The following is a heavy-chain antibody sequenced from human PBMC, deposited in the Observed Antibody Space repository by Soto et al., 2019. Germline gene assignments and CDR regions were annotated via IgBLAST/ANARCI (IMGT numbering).Heavy chain of an antibody. CDR2: IIPIFGTA. V-gene: IGHV1-69*12. J-gene: IGHJ2*01. Sequence: QVQLVQSGAAVKKPGSSVKVSCKASGGTFSSYAISWVRQAPGQGLEWMGGIIPIFGTANYAQKFKGRVTITADESTVTAYMALGSLRSEDTAVYYSARILRSGGNYRGAVDWYFDLWGRGTLVTVCS. CDR1: GGTFSSYA. CDR3: ARILRSGGNYRGAVDWYFDL. D-gene: IGHD1-26*01.